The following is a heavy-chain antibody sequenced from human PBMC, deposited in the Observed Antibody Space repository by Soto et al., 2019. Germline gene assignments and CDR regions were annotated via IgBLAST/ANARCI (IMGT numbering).Heavy chain of an antibody. CDR1: GYTFTSYG. Sequence: ASVKVSCKASGYTFTSYGIHWVRQAPGQRLEWTGWINAGNGNTKYSEKFQGRVTITRDTSASTAYLELSSLRSEDTAVYYCARDPNDGSAYYHHYYYGMDVWGQGTTVTVYS. V-gene: IGHV1-3*01. CDR3: ARDPNDGSAYYHHYYYGMDV. J-gene: IGHJ6*02. CDR2: INAGNGNT. D-gene: IGHD3-22*01.